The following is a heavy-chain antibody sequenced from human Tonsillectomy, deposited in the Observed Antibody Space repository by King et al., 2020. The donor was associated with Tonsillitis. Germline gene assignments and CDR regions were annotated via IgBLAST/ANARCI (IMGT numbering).Heavy chain of an antibody. D-gene: IGHD3-3*01. J-gene: IGHJ6*02. Sequence: QLVQSGAEVKKPGASVKVSCKASGYTFTSHYVHWVRQAPGQGLEWMGITKPSGGSTTYAQKFQGRVTMTSETSTSTVYMQLSSLRSEDTDMSYWARDSSAGGYDFSSYSGMDVWGQGTTVTVSS. CDR3: ARDSSAGGYDFSSYSGMDV. CDR2: TKPSGGST. V-gene: IGHV1-46*01. CDR1: GYTFTSHY.